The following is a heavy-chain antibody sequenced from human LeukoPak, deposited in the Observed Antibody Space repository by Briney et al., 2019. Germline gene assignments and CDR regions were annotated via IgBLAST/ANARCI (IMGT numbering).Heavy chain of an antibody. J-gene: IGHJ4*02. CDR1: GASVNDYY. CDR2: VHYSGSS. Sequence: SETLSLTCTVSGASVNDYYWTWIRQTPGTGLEWIGYVHYSGSSDFNPSLKSRVTMSLASTENQLSLKVTSVTAADTAVYYCARGGWSLDFWGQGTLVTVSS. CDR3: ARGGWSLDF. V-gene: IGHV4-59*02.